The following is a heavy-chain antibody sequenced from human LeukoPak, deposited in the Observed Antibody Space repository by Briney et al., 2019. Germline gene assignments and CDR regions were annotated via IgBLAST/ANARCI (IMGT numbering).Heavy chain of an antibody. V-gene: IGHV3-30-3*01. CDR2: ISYDGSNK. CDR3: ARGTLDIVVVPAAPKVYYFDY. D-gene: IGHD2-2*01. CDR1: GFTFSSYA. J-gene: IGHJ4*02. Sequence: GGSLRLSCAASGFTFSSYAMHWVRQAPGKGLEWVAVISYDGSNKYYADSVKGRFTISRDNSKNTLYLQMNSLRAEDTAVYYCARGTLDIVVVPAAPKVYYFDYWGQGTLVTVSS.